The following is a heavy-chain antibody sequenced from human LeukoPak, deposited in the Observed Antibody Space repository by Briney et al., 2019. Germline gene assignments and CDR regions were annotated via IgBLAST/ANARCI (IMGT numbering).Heavy chain of an antibody. D-gene: IGHD2-21*01. CDR1: GFTLSAYT. V-gene: IGHV3-21*06. CDR3: VRDAYGAHFDY. Sequence: GRSLRLSCIASGFTLSAYTMNWVRQAPGKGLEWVSTLTRGGDNDIHYADSVKGRFTISRDNSKNSLYLQMNSLRADDTAVYYCVRDAYGAHFDYWGQGTLVTVSS. CDR2: LTRGGDNDI. J-gene: IGHJ4*02.